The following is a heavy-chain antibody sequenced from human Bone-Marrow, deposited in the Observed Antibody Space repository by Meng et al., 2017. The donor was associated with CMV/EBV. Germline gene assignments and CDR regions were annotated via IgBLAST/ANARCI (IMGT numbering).Heavy chain of an antibody. D-gene: IGHD2-2*01. CDR1: GYTFTSYY. J-gene: IGHJ3*02. CDR3: ARPRYCSGTSCEDTFDI. CDR2: INPSGGST. Sequence: ASVKVSCKASGYTFTSYYMHWVRQAPGQGLEWMGIINPSGGSTSYAPNFQGRVSMTSDTSTSTAYLELSSLISEDTAVYYCARPRYCSGTSCEDTFDIWGQGTMVNVAS. V-gene: IGHV1-46*01.